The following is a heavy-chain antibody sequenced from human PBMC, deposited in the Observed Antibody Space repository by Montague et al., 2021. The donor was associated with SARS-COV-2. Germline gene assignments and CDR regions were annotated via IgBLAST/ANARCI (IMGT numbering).Heavy chain of an antibody. CDR2: IYYSGST. Sequence: SEPLSLTCTVSGGSISSSSYYWGWIRQPPGKGLEWIGSIYYSGSTYYNPSLKSRVTISVDTSKNQFSLKLSSVTAADTAVYYCARGVTMIIVVMRYNWFDPWGQGTLVTVSS. D-gene: IGHD3-22*01. CDR3: ARGVTMIIVVMRYNWFDP. J-gene: IGHJ5*02. V-gene: IGHV4-39*01. CDR1: GGSISSSSYY.